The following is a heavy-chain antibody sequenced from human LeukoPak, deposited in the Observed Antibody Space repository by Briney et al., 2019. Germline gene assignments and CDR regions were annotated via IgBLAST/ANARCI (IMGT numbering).Heavy chain of an antibody. CDR3: ASGTMIGQVGGVFDI. CDR1: GYSFISYW. D-gene: IGHD3-22*01. CDR2: IYPSDSET. J-gene: IGHJ3*02. Sequence: KPGESLKISCKGSGYSFISYWIGWVRLMPGIGLEWMGIIYPSDSETRYSPSFQGQVTISADKSISTAYLQWSSLKASDTAMYYCASGTMIGQVGGVFDIWGQGTMVTVSS. V-gene: IGHV5-51*01.